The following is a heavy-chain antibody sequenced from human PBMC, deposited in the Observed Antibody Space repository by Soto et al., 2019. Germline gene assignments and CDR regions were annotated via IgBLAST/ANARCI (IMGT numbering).Heavy chain of an antibody. CDR2: INHSGST. CDR3: ARGRGVGYYYYGMDV. J-gene: IGHJ6*02. D-gene: IGHD1-26*01. V-gene: IGHV4-34*01. Sequence: PSETRSLTCAVYGGSFSGYYWSWIRQPPGKGLEWIGEINHSGSTNYNPSLKSRVTISVDTSKNQFSLKLSSVTAADTAVYYCARGRGVGYYYYGMDVWGQGTTVTVSS. CDR1: GGSFSGYY.